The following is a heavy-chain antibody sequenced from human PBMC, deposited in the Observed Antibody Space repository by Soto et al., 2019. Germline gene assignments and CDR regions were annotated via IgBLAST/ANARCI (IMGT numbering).Heavy chain of an antibody. V-gene: IGHV1-69*13. CDR3: ARDPFWSGYYHWFEP. Sequence: SVKVSCKASGGTFSSYAISWVRQAPGQWLEWMGGIIPIFGTANYAQKFQGRVTITADESTSTAYMELSSLRSEDTAVYYCARDPFWSGYYHWFEPWGQGTLVTVSS. J-gene: IGHJ5*02. CDR2: IIPIFGTA. CDR1: GGTFSSYA. D-gene: IGHD3-3*01.